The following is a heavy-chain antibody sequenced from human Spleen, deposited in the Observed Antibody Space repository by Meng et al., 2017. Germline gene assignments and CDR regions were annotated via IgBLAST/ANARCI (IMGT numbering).Heavy chain of an antibody. CDR3: ARGPTTMAHDFDY. CDR2: FDSSGST. J-gene: IGHJ4*02. V-gene: IGHV4-39*02. D-gene: IGHD4-11*01. CDR1: GGSLSSRVYY. Sequence: SETLSLTCTVSGGSLSSRVYYWGWIRQSPGRGLEWIASFDSSGSTYYNPSLKSRVTISPDTSKNHFSLKMTSVTAADSAVYYCARGPTTMAHDFDYWGQGTLVTVSS.